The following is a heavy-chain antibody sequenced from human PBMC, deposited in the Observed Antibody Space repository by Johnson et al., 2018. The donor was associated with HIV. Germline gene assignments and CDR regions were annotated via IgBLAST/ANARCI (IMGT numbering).Heavy chain of an antibody. Sequence: QVQLVESGGGVVQPGRYLRLSCAASGFTFSSYGMHWVRQAPGKGLEWVAFIRYDGSNKYYADSVKGRFTISRDNSKNTLYLQMNSLRDEDTAVYYCARDKRRWELLRDAFDIWGQGTMVTVSS. V-gene: IGHV3-30*02. CDR1: GFTFSSYG. D-gene: IGHD1-26*01. J-gene: IGHJ3*02. CDR2: IRYDGSNK. CDR3: ARDKRRWELLRDAFDI.